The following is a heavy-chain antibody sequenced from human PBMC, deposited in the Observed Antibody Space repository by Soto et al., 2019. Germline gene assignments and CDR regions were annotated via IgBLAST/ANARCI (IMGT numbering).Heavy chain of an antibody. CDR1: GFTFSSYA. CDR3: ASASNYDILTGYLGYGAFDI. J-gene: IGHJ3*02. D-gene: IGHD3-9*01. V-gene: IGHV3-64*01. Sequence: GGSLRLSCAASGFTFSSYAMHWVRQAPGKGLEYVSAISSNGGSTYYANSVKGRFTISRDNSKNTLYLQMGSLRAEDMAVYYCASASNYDILTGYLGYGAFDIWGQGTMVTVSS. CDR2: ISSNGGST.